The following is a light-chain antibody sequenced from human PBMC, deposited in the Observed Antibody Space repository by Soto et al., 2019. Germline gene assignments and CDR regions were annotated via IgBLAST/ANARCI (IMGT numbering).Light chain of an antibody. V-gene: IGLV2-14*01. CDR3: STDTNSRSLYV. J-gene: IGLJ1*01. CDR2: DVS. CDR1: SSDVGGYNY. Sequence: QSVLTQPASVSGSPGQSITISCTGTSSDVGGYNYVSWYQQHPGKAPKLMIYDVSNRPSGVSNRFSGSKSGNTASLTISGLQAEDESDYYCSTDTNSRSLYVFGTGTEVTVL.